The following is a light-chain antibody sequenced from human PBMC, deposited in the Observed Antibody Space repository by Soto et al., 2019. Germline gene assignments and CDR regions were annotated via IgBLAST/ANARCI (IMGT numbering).Light chain of an antibody. CDR2: SNN. CDR3: AAWDDSLSCPV. Sequence: QSVLTQPPSASATPGQRVTISCSGSSSNIGGHFVYWYQHLPGTAPKLLIYSNNQRPSGVPDRFSGSKSGTSASLAISGLRSDDEADYYCAAWDDSLSCPVFGGGTKLTVL. CDR1: SSNIGGHF. V-gene: IGLV1-47*02. J-gene: IGLJ2*01.